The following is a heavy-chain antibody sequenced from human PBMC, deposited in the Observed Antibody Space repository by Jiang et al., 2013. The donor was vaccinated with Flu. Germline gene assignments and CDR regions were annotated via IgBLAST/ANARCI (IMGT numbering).Heavy chain of an antibody. J-gene: IGHJ3*02. V-gene: IGHV1-2*04. CDR1: GYTFTGYY. CDR2: INPNSGGT. CDR3: ASSRGLNAFDI. Sequence: GYTFTGYYMHWVRQAPGQGLEWMGWINPNSGGTNYAQKFQGWVTMTRDTSISTAYMELSRLRSDDTAVYYCASSRGLNAFDIWGQGTMVTVSS. D-gene: IGHD3-10*01.